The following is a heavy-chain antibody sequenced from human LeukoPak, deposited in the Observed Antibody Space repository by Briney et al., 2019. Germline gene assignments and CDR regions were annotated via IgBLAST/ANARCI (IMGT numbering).Heavy chain of an antibody. CDR2: IYPGDSDT. D-gene: IGHD6-6*01. CDR1: GYSFTSYW. V-gene: IGHV5-51*01. Sequence: GESLKISCKGSGYSFTSYWIGWVRQLPGKGLEWMGIIYPGDSDTRYSPSFQGQVTILADKSISTAYLQWSSLKATDTAMYYCARPSDGSSSYFDYWGQGTLVTVSS. J-gene: IGHJ4*02. CDR3: ARPSDGSSSYFDY.